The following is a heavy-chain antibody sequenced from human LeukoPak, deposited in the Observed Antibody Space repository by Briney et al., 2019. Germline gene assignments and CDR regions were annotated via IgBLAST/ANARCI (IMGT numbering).Heavy chain of an antibody. D-gene: IGHD1-26*01. CDR1: GFPFSSYW. J-gene: IGHJ4*02. Sequence: GGSLRLSCAASGFPFSSYWMHWVRHAPGKGLVWVSRINSDGSSTSYADSVKGRFTISRDNAKNTLYLQMNSLRAEDTAVYYCARAPRYSGSYYPFDYWGQGTLVTVSS. V-gene: IGHV3-74*01. CDR2: INSDGSST. CDR3: ARAPRYSGSYYPFDY.